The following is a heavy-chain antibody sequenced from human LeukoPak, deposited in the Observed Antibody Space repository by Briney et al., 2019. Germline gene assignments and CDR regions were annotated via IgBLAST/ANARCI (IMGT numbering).Heavy chain of an antibody. J-gene: IGHJ4*02. D-gene: IGHD4-23*01. CDR2: INPNSGAT. CDR1: GYTFTDYS. Sequence: ASVKVSCKASGYTFTDYSIHWVRQAPGQGLEWMGWINPNSGATNYAQKFQGRVTLTRETSISITYMDLSSLSSDDTAVYYCARDNNSRGKAYWGQGTLVTVSS. CDR3: ARDNNSRGKAY. V-gene: IGHV1-2*02.